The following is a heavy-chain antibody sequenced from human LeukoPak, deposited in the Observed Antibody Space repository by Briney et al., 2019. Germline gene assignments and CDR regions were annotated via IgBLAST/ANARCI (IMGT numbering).Heavy chain of an antibody. V-gene: IGHV3-11*04. CDR1: GFTFSDYY. CDR3: ARGYSYGHYYFDY. CDR2: ISSSGSTI. Sequence: GGSLRLSCAASGFTFSDYYMSWIRQAPGKGLEWVSYISSSGSTIYYADSVKGRFAISRDNAKNSLYLQMNSLRAEDTAVYYCARGYSYGHYYFDYWGQGTLVTVSS. D-gene: IGHD5-18*01. J-gene: IGHJ4*02.